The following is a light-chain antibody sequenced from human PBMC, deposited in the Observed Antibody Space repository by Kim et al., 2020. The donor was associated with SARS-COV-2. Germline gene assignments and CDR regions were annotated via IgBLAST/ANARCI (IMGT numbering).Light chain of an antibody. CDR2: DVT. V-gene: IGLV2-14*03. J-gene: IGLJ2*01. CDR3: CSYASGSTLI. CDR1: TTDVGNYNF. Sequence: GQSIAIASTGTTTDVGNYNFVSWYQHHPGEAPKVLIYDVTKRPSVVSNRFFGSKSGNTASLTISGLQTEDEADYYCCSYASGSTLIFGGGTQLTVL.